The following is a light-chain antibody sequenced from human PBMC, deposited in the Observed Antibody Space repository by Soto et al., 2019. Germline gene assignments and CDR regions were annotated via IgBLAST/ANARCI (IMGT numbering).Light chain of an antibody. Sequence: QSALAQPASVSGSPGQLITISCTGTSSDVGAYDYVSWYQHHPGKAPKLMIHEVSDRPSGISNRFSGSKSGNTASLTISGLQAEDEADYYCSSYTSATTYVFGTGTKVTVL. V-gene: IGLV2-14*01. CDR3: SSYTSATTYV. J-gene: IGLJ1*01. CDR1: SSDVGAYDY. CDR2: EVS.